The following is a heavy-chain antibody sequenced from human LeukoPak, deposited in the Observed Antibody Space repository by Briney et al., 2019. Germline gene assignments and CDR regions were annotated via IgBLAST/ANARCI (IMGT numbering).Heavy chain of an antibody. D-gene: IGHD2-2*01. CDR1: GGSISSGGYS. CDR3: ARAGCSSTSCYLGDNWFDP. J-gene: IGHJ5*02. Sequence: PSETMSLTCADSGGSISSGGYSWSWIRQPPGKGLEWIGYIYHSGSTYYNPSLKSRVTISVDRSKNQFSLKLSSVTAADTAVYYCARAGCSSTSCYLGDNWFDPWGQGTLVTVSS. CDR2: IYHSGST. V-gene: IGHV4-30-2*01.